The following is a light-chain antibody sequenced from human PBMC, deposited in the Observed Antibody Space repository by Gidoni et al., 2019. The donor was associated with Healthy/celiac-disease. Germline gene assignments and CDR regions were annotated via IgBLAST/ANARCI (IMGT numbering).Light chain of an antibody. Sequence: DIQMTQSPSSLSASVGDRVTITCRASQRIRSYLNWYQQKPGKATKFLIYAASSLQSGVPSRFSGSGSGTDVTLTISSLQPEDFATYYCQQSYSTPPFTFGPGTKVDIK. J-gene: IGKJ3*01. CDR1: QRIRSY. CDR3: QQSYSTPPFT. V-gene: IGKV1-39*01. CDR2: AAS.